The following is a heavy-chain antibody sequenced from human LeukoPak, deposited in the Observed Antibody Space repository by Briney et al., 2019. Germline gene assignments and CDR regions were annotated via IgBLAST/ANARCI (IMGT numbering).Heavy chain of an antibody. CDR2: NRWNSGRI. D-gene: IGHD3-3*01. V-gene: IGHV3-9*01. J-gene: IGHJ6*02. Sequence: SPCPSPAPSVFALSDDATHWVRSAPRQGMEWVSDNRWNSGRIGYADSVKGRFTISRDNAKYSLYLQMNSLRSEDTALYYCAKDATGTLYYDFWSGYIDTAMDVWGQGTTVTV. CDR3: AKDATGTLYYDFWSGYIDTAMDV. CDR1: VFALSDDA.